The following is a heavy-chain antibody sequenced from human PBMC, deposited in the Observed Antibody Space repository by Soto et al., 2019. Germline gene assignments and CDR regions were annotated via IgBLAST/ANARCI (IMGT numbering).Heavy chain of an antibody. V-gene: IGHV4-59*12. CDR2: IHYSGST. CDR3: ARYPLGSGSYYPPFDY. CDR1: GGSISCSY. J-gene: IGHJ4*02. Sequence: NPSETLSLTCTVSGGSISCSYGIWIRQTPGKVLEWVGYIHYSGSTNYNPSLKSRVTMSVDTSKNQFSLKLSSVTAADTAVYYCARYPLGSGSYYPPFDYWGQGTLVTVSS. D-gene: IGHD3-10*01.